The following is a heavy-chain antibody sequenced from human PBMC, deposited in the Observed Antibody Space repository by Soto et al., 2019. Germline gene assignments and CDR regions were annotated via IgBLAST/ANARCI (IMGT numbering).Heavy chain of an antibody. J-gene: IGHJ4*02. CDR2: ISGSGGST. Sequence: PGGSLRLSCAATGFTLISYAMTWVRQAPGKGLEYVSAISGSGGSTYYADSVKGRFTISRDNSKNTLYLQMNSLRAEDTAVYYCAKERPNWNYVFDYWGQGTLVTVSS. CDR3: AKERPNWNYVFDY. V-gene: IGHV3-23*01. CDR1: GFTLISYA. D-gene: IGHD1-7*01.